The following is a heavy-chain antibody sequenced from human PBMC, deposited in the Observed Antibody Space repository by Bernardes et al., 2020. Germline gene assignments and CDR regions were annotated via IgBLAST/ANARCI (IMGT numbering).Heavy chain of an antibody. CDR3: VRDMAHRWRAFDI. Sequence: SETLSLTCTVSGGSIRNVGDYWTWIRQHPERGLEWIGYIHHSGGSHYNPSLQSRVAISIDTSKNQFSLKVFSVTAADTAVYYCVRDMAHRWRAFDIWGQGTAVTVSS. V-gene: IGHV4-31*03. J-gene: IGHJ3*02. CDR2: IHHSGGS. D-gene: IGHD2-15*01. CDR1: GGSIRNVGDY.